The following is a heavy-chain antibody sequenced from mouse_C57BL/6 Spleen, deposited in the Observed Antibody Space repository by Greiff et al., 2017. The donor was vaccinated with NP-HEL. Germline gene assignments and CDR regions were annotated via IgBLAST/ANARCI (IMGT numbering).Heavy chain of an antibody. Sequence: VQRVESGEGLVKPGGSLKLSCAASGFTFSSYAMSWVRQTPEKRLEWVAYISSGGDYIYYADTVKGRFTISRDNARNTLYLQMSSLKSDDTAMYYCTRGGLYGTLYAMDYWGQGTSVTVSS. V-gene: IGHV5-9-1*02. CDR1: GFTFSSYA. J-gene: IGHJ4*01. CDR2: ISSGGDYI. CDR3: TRGGLYGTLYAMDY. D-gene: IGHD2-1*01.